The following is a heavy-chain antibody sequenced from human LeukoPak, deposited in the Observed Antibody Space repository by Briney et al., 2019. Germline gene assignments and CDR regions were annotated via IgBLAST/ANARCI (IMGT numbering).Heavy chain of an antibody. CDR3: ARGNRVSTYYYYYMDV. D-gene: IGHD3-3*02. CDR2: FSPCGGIT. J-gene: IGHJ6*03. V-gene: IGHV3-48*03. Sequence: GGPLRLFCGASIYTLKSHDMLWAPQATGKGLEWVSRFSPCGGITYYADTVKGRFPISRDNAKHSLYVKMNSLRAEDTAVYYCARGNRVSTYYYYYMDVWGKGTTVTVSS. CDR1: IYTLKSHD.